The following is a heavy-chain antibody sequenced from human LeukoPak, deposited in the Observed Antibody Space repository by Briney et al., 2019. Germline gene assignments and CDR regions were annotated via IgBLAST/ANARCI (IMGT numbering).Heavy chain of an antibody. CDR1: GFTFSTYN. V-gene: IGHV3-48*02. CDR3: ASDAWELPLDAIDI. CDR2: ISTDSSSI. Sequence: GGSLRLSCTASGFTFSTYNMNCVRQAPGKGLEWVSYISTDSSSIYYADSVQGRFTISRDNAKNSLYQQMNSLRDEDTAVYYCASDAWELPLDAIDIWRQGTMVTVSS. J-gene: IGHJ3*02. D-gene: IGHD1-26*01.